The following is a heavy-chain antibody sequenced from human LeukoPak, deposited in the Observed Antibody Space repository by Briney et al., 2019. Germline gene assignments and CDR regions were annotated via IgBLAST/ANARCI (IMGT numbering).Heavy chain of an antibody. V-gene: IGHV5-51*01. CDR1: GYSFTSYW. CDR2: IYPGDSDT. J-gene: IGHJ4*02. D-gene: IGHD1-26*01. CDR3: ARAWDSGSYLSNYYFDY. Sequence: GESLKISCKGSGYSFTSYWIGWVRQMPGKGLEWMGIIYPGDSDTRYSLSFQGQVTISADKSISTAYLQWSSLKASDTAMYYCARAWDSGSYLSNYYFDYWGQGTLVTVSS.